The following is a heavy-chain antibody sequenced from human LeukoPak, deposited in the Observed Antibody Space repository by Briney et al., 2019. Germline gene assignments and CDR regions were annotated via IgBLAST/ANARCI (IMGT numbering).Heavy chain of an antibody. D-gene: IGHD3-3*01. CDR1: GGSFSGYY. J-gene: IGHJ4*02. CDR2: IYYSGST. V-gene: IGHV4-31*11. CDR3: ASYYDFWSGPYFDY. Sequence: SETLSLTCAVYGGSFSGYYWSWIRQHPGKGLEWIGYIYYSGSTYYNPSLKSRVTISVDTSKNQFSLKLSSVTAADTAVYYCASYYDFWSGPYFDYWGQGTLVTVSS.